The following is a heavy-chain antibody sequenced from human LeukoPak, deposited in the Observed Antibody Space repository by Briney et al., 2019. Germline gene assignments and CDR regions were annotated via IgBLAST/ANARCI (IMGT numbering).Heavy chain of an antibody. CDR1: GFTFSSYG. Sequence: HPGGSLRLSCAASGFTFSSYGMHWVRQAPGKGLEWVAVIWYDGSNKYYADSVKGRFTISRDNSKNTLYLQMNSLRAEDTAVYYCAGLAIAAASLDYWGQGTLVTVSS. CDR2: IWYDGSNK. D-gene: IGHD6-13*01. J-gene: IGHJ4*02. V-gene: IGHV3-33*01. CDR3: AGLAIAAASLDY.